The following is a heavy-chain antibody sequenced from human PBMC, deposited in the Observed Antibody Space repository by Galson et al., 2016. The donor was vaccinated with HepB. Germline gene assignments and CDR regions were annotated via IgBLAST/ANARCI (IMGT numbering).Heavy chain of an antibody. CDR3: ARAPLEMATIQRGYFDY. CDR2: ISFDGSNK. D-gene: IGHD5-24*01. Sequence: SPRLSRAASGFTFSSYAMHRFRHAPGKGLEWVAVISFDGSNKYYADSVKGRFTISRDNSKNTLYLQMNSLRAEDTAVYYCARAPLEMATIQRGYFDYWGQGTLVTVSS. CDR1: GFTFSSYA. V-gene: IGHV3-30-3*01. J-gene: IGHJ4*02.